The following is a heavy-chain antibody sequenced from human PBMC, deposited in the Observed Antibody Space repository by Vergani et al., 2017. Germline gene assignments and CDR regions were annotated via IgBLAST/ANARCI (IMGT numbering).Heavy chain of an antibody. CDR3: ARDNCSSTSCYLYYYYGMDV. J-gene: IGHJ6*02. D-gene: IGHD2-2*01. Sequence: QVQLMESGGGVVQPGRSLRLSCAASGFTFSSYGMHWVRQAPGKGLEWVAVIWYDGSNKYYADSVKGRFTISRDNSKNTLYLQMNSLRAEDTAVYYCARDNCSSTSCYLYYYYGMDVWGQGTTVTVSS. CDR1: GFTFSSYG. CDR2: IWYDGSNK. V-gene: IGHV3-33*01.